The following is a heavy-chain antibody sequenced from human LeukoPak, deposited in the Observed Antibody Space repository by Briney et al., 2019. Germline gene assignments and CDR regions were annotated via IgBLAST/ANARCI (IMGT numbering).Heavy chain of an antibody. J-gene: IGHJ4*02. Sequence: PGGSLRLSCAASGFTFSSSAMSWVRQAPGMGLEWVSVASSSGRDTWYADSVKGRFTISRDNSRNTLYLQMSSLRADDAAVYFCARYIVVAARYFDSWGQGALVTVSS. CDR3: ARYIVVAARYFDS. D-gene: IGHD6-19*01. V-gene: IGHV3-23*01. CDR1: GFTFSSSA. CDR2: ASSSGRDT.